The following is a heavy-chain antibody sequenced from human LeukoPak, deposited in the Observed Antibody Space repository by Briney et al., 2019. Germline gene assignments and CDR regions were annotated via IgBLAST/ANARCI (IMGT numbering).Heavy chain of an antibody. CDR2: ISTSSSHI. CDR1: GFTFRSYS. CDR3: VRSYYGMDV. V-gene: IGHV3-21*01. J-gene: IGHJ6*02. Sequence: SGGSLRLSCAASGFTFRSYSMNWVRQAPGMGLEWVSSISTSSSHIYYADSVEGRFTISRDNAKSSLYLQMNSLRAEDTAVYYCVRSYYGMDVWGQGTTVSVSS.